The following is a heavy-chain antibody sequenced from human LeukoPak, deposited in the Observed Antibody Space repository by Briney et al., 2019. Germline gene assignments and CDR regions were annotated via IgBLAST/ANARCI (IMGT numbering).Heavy chain of an antibody. CDR2: IIPILGIA. CDR3: ARDPRGGYYFDY. D-gene: IGHD3-10*01. J-gene: IGHJ4*02. V-gene: IGHV1-69*04. CDR1: GGTFSSYT. Sequence: SVKVSCKAFGGTFSSYTISWVRQAPGQGLEWMGRIIPILGIADYAQKFQGRVTITADKSTSTAYMELSSLRSEDTAVYYCARDPRGGYYFDYWGQGTLVTVSS.